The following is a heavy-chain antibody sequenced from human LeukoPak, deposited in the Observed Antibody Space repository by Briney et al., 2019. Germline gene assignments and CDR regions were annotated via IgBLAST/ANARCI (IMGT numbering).Heavy chain of an antibody. D-gene: IGHD4-17*01. J-gene: IGHJ4*02. CDR1: GFTFSNYG. CDR2: IRSGEINK. V-gene: IGHV3-30*02. Sequence: GGSLRLSCAASGFTFSNYGMHWVCQAPGKGLEWVAFIRSGEINKYYTDSVKGRFTISRDNSKNTLYLQMSSLRAEDTAVYYCTKNAFGDYLPGDYWGQGALVTVSS. CDR3: TKNAFGDYLPGDY.